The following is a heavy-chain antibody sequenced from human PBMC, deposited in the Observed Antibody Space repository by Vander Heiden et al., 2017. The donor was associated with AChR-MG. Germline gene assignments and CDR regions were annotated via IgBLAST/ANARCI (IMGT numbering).Heavy chain of an antibody. V-gene: IGHV1-69*01. Sequence: QVHLVQSGAEVKKPGSSVKVSCKASGGTFDGYGINWVRQAPGQGLEWMGGIIPIFGTVNYAQRFQVRVTITADESTSTAYMELSSLRSEDTAVYYCAGRDGQLVFDPWGQGTLVFVSS. CDR3: AGRDGQLVFDP. CDR2: IIPIFGTV. CDR1: GGTFDGYG. D-gene: IGHD6-6*01. J-gene: IGHJ5*02.